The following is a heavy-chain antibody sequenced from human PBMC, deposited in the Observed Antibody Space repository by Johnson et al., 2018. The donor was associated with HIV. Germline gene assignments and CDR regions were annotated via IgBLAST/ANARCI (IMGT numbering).Heavy chain of an antibody. CDR3: AITSRTDAFDI. J-gene: IGHJ3*02. CDR1: GFTFSSYA. CDR2: IYSAGST. D-gene: IGHD1-1*01. V-gene: IGHV3-NL1*01. Sequence: QVQLVESGGGVGQPGRYLRLSCAASGFTFSSYAMHWVRQAPGKGLEWVAVIYSAGSTYYADSVKGRFTISRDSSKNTLYLQMNSLRAEDTAVYYCAITSRTDAFDIWGQGTMVTVSS.